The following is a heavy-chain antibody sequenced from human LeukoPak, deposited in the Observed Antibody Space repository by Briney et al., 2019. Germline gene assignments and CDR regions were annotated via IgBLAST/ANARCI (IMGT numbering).Heavy chain of an antibody. D-gene: IGHD6-13*01. V-gene: IGHV3-21*01. J-gene: IGHJ4*02. Sequence: GGSLRLSCAASGFTFSSYSMNWVRQAPGKGLEWVSSISSSSSYIYYADSVKGRFTISRDNAKNSLYLQMNSLRAEDTAVYYCARGPETKYSSSWYYFDYWGQGTLVTVSS. CDR3: ARGPETKYSSSWYYFDY. CDR1: GFTFSSYS. CDR2: ISSSSSYI.